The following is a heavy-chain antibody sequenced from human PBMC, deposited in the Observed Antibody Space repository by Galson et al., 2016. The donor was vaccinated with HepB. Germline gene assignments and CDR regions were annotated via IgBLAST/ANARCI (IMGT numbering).Heavy chain of an antibody. CDR2: ISSSSSYI. V-gene: IGHV3-21*01. J-gene: IGHJ4*02. Sequence: SLRLSCAASGFTFSSYSMNWVRQAPGKGLEWVSSISSSSSYIYYADSVKGRFTIPRDNAKNSLSMQMNSLRAEDTALYYCARGDIVGAIFDYWGQGTLVTVSS. D-gene: IGHD1-26*01. CDR1: GFTFSSYS. CDR3: ARGDIVGAIFDY.